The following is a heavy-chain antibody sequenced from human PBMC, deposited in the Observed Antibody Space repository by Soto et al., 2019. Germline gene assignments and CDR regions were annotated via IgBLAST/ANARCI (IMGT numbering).Heavy chain of an antibody. CDR3: ARVALGYYDSSGTLDY. V-gene: IGHV1-18*01. CDR2: ISAYNGNT. J-gene: IGHJ4*02. D-gene: IGHD3-22*01. CDR1: GYTFTSYG. Sequence: QVQLVQSGAEVKKPGASVKVSCKASGYTFTSYGISWVRQAPGQGLEWMGWISAYNGNTNYAQKLQGRVTMTTDTATSTAYMELRSLRSDDTAVYYCARVALGYYDSSGTLDYWGQGTLVTVSS.